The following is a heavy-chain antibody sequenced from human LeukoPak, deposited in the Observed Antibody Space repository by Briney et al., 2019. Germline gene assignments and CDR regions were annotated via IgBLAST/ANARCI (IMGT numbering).Heavy chain of an antibody. V-gene: IGHV3-74*01. Sequence: PGDSLTLSCAAWGFLLRKYWVHWPRQAPGKGLVWVSRIKSDGRKNQSDPLKGRFTISRDNDKKTVSQAMNSQRAEDTGVLFCARAPSEIGGYYPEYFRHWGQGTLVTVSS. CDR3: ARAPSEIGGYYPEYFRH. J-gene: IGHJ1*01. CDR1: GFLLRKYW. CDR2: IKSDGRK. D-gene: IGHD3-22*01.